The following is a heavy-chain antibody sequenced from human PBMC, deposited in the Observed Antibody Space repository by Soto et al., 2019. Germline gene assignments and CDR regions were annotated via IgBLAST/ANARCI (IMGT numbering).Heavy chain of an antibody. Sequence: QVQLRESGPGLVKPSETLSLTCTVSGGSMSRYFWCWIRQPPGKGLEWIGYIYYSGTTNYTPSLKSRVTTSLDTSKIQFSLKVVSLTAADTAFYYCARGRGGTYDAFDIWGPGTLVTVSS. CDR2: IYYSGTT. CDR3: ARGRGGTYDAFDI. D-gene: IGHD1-26*01. CDR1: GGSMSRYF. V-gene: IGHV4-59*01. J-gene: IGHJ3*02.